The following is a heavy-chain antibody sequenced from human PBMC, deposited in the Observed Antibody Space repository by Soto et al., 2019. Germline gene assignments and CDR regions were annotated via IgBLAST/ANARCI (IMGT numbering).Heavy chain of an antibody. J-gene: IGHJ6*02. CDR1: GFSLSTSGVG. Sequence: QITLKESGPTLVKPTQTLTLTCTFSGFSLSTSGVGVGWIRQPPGKALEWLALIYWNDDKRHSPSLKSRLTITKDTSKNQVVLTMTNMDPVDTATYYCAHSYYCSSTSCYVSLYGMDVWGQGTTVTVSS. D-gene: IGHD2-2*01. V-gene: IGHV2-5*01. CDR3: AHSYYCSSTSCYVSLYGMDV. CDR2: IYWNDDK.